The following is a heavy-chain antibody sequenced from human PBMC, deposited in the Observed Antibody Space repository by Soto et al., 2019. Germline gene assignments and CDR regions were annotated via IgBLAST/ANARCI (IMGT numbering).Heavy chain of an antibody. CDR2: ISYDGSNK. CDR3: AIALRVVVIPTPFDY. Sequence: QVQLVESGGGVVQPGRSLRLSCAASGFTFSSYGMHWVRQAPGKGLEWVAVISYDGSNKYYADSVKGRFTISRDNSKNTLYLQMNSLRAEDTAVYYCAIALRVVVIPTPFDYWGQGTLVTVSS. CDR1: GFTFSSYG. V-gene: IGHV3-30*03. J-gene: IGHJ4*02. D-gene: IGHD3-22*01.